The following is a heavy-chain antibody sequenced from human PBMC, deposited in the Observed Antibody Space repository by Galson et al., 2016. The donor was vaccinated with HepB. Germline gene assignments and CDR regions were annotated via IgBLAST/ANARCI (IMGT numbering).Heavy chain of an antibody. D-gene: IGHD1-1*01. V-gene: IGHV3-48*01. CDR2: ISSSSSTI. Sequence: SLRLSCAASGFTFSRYSMHWVRQAPGKGLEWVSYISSSSSTIYYADSVKGRFTMSRDNAKNSVYLQLNSLRADDTAVYYCARDGDNWNDFDCWGQGTLVTVAS. J-gene: IGHJ4*02. CDR1: GFTFSRYS. CDR3: ARDGDNWNDFDC.